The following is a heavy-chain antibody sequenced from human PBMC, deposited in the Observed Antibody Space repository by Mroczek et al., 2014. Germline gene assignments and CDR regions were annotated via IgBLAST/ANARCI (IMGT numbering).Heavy chain of an antibody. D-gene: IGHD3-10*01. CDR3: ARHSTYYYGSGRGSYFQH. Sequence: QVQLQQWGPGLVKPSETLSLTCTVSGGSISSSSYYWGWIRQPPGKGLEWIGSIYYSGSTYYNPSLKSRVTISVDTSKNQFSLKLSSVTAADTAVYYCARHSTYYYGSGRGSYFQHWGQGTLVTVSS. CDR2: IYYSGST. J-gene: IGHJ1*01. V-gene: IGHV4-39*01. CDR1: GGSISSSSYY.